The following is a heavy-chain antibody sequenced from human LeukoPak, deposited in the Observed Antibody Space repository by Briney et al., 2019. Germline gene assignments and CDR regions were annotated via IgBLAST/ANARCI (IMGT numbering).Heavy chain of an antibody. D-gene: IGHD3-10*01. V-gene: IGHV3-30*18. J-gene: IGHJ6*02. CDR2: ISYDGRNK. CDR1: GFSFSNFG. Sequence: GGSLRLSCAASGFSFSNFGMHWVRQAPGKGLEWVAVISYDGRNKYFADSVKGRLTISRDNSKNTVYLEMNSLRDEDTAVYYCAKDYGSGSWLRMDVWGQGTTVTVSS. CDR3: AKDYGSGSWLRMDV.